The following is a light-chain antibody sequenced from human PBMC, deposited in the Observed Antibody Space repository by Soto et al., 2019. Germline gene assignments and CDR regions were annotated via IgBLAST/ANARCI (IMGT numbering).Light chain of an antibody. CDR3: QQRADWPPT. V-gene: IGKV3-11*01. Sequence: EIVMTQSPATLSVSPWERATLSCKANQSISNSLGWYQQRRGQPPRLLIFDASNTATGIPARFSGSGSGTDFTLTISSLEAEDFAVYFCQQRADWPPTFGQGTKVDI. CDR2: DAS. CDR1: QSISNS. J-gene: IGKJ1*01.